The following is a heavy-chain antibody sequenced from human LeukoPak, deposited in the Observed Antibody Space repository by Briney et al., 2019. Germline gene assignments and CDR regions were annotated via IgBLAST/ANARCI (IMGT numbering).Heavy chain of an antibody. V-gene: IGHV1-8*03. CDR2: MNPNSGNT. Sequence: ASVTVSCTASGYTFTSYDMNWVRQAPGQGLEWMGWMNPNSGNTDYAQKLQGRVTITRKTSIRTAYMELRSLRAEETDVYYCARGDYYDSSGYYYGDGAFDIWGQGTMVTVSS. J-gene: IGHJ3*02. CDR3: ARGDYYDSSGYYYGDGAFDI. D-gene: IGHD3-22*01. CDR1: GYTFTSYD.